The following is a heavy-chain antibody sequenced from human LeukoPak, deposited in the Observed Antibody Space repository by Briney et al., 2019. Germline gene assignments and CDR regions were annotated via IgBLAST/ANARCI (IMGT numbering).Heavy chain of an antibody. Sequence: ASVKVSFKASGYTFSDYFIHWVRQSPGQGLEWMGWINPKIGGTDYAHKFQGRVTMTRDTSISTAYMELSGLRSDDSAIYYCVRDLFTPRDLWGQGTLVTVSS. V-gene: IGHV1-2*02. CDR3: VRDLFTPRDL. D-gene: IGHD2-15*01. J-gene: IGHJ5*02. CDR1: GYTFSDYF. CDR2: INPKIGGT.